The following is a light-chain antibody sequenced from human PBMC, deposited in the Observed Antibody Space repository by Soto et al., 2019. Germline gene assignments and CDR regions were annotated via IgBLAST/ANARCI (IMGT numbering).Light chain of an antibody. CDR3: LQYNGYYRT. CDR2: GAS. CDR1: QSVSNNY. V-gene: IGKV3-20*01. J-gene: IGKJ1*01. Sequence: EIVLTQSPGTLSLSPGERATLSCRASQSVSNNYLAWYQQKPGQAPRLLIYGASNRATGIPDRFSGSGSGTEFTLTITSLQSDDFATYYCLQYNGYYRTFGQGTKVDIK.